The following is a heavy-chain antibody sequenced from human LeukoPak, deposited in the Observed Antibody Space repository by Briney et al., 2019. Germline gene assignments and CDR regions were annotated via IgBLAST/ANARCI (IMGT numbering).Heavy chain of an antibody. Sequence: SGPALVKPTQTLTLTCTFSGISLSTSGMRVSWIRQPPGKALEWLARIDWDDDKFYSTSLKTRLTISKDTSKNQVVLTMTNMDHVDTATYYCTRIGFFYDSSGYSGAFDIWGQGTMVIASS. D-gene: IGHD3-22*01. V-gene: IGHV2-70*04. CDR1: GISLSTSGMR. CDR3: TRIGFFYDSSGYSGAFDI. CDR2: IDWDDDK. J-gene: IGHJ3*02.